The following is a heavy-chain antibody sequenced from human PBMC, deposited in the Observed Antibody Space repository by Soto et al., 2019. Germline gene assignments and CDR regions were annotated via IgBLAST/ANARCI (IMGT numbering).Heavy chain of an antibody. Sequence: VASVKVSCKASGYTFTSYDINWVRQATGQGLEWMGWMNPNSGNTGYAQKFQGRVTMTRNTSISTAYMELSSLRSEDTAVYYCARGDYDFWSGYSRPYYYYGMDVWGQGTTVTVSS. V-gene: IGHV1-8*01. D-gene: IGHD3-3*01. J-gene: IGHJ6*02. CDR3: ARGDYDFWSGYSRPYYYYGMDV. CDR2: MNPNSGNT. CDR1: GYTFTSYD.